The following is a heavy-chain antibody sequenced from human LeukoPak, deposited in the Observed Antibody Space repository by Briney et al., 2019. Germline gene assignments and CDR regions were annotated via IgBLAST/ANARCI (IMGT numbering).Heavy chain of an antibody. V-gene: IGHV3-23*01. Sequence: GGSLRLSCAGSGFPFNNYAMSWVPQAPGKGLEWVSAISGTGATTYYADSVKGRFAISRDNSKNTLYLQMTSLRADDTAVYYCAKDQRFGDLDDYRGQGTLVTVSS. CDR3: AKDQRFGDLDDY. CDR1: GFPFNNYA. D-gene: IGHD3-10*01. CDR2: ISGTGATT. J-gene: IGHJ4*02.